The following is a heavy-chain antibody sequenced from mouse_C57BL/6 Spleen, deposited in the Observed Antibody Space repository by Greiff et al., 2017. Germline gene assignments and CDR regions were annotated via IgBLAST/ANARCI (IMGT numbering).Heavy chain of an antibody. J-gene: IGHJ3*01. D-gene: IGHD2-1*01. CDR1: GYAFTNYL. V-gene: IGHV1-54*01. CDR2: INPGSGGT. Sequence: QVQLQQSGAELVRPGTSVKVSCKASGYAFTNYLIEWVKQRPGQGLEWIGVINPGSGGTNYNEKFKGKATLTADKSSSTAYMQLSSLTSEDSAVYFCARDPLYPPRWFAYWGQGTLVTVSA. CDR3: ARDPLYPPRWFAY.